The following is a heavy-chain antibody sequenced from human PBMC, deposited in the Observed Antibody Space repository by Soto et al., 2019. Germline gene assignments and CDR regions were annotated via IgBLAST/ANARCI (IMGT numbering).Heavy chain of an antibody. CDR3: AKGGRQWLVTSDFNY. J-gene: IGHJ4*02. CDR2: VSHDGRNT. D-gene: IGHD6-19*01. CDR1: GFTFDDYG. Sequence: GGSLRLSCAASGFTFDDYGMSWVRQAPGKGLEWVAVVSHDGRNTHYADSVKGRFTISRDSSKNTVSLEMTSLRAEDTAVYYCAKGGRQWLVTSDFNYWGQGALVTVSS. V-gene: IGHV3-30*18.